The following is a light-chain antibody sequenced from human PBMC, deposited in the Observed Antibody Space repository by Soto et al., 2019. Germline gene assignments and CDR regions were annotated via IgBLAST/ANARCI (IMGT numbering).Light chain of an antibody. CDR2: AVS. CDR1: RSVSSNY. J-gene: IGKJ5*01. Sequence: VFTKYPGTLSLSPGERATLSCRASRSVSSNYLGWYQQKPGQAPRLLIYAVSTRATGIPDRFSGSGSGTDFTLTISRLEPEDSALYFCQQYRHSTAISFCQGARLEI. CDR3: QQYRHSTAIS. V-gene: IGKV3-20*01.